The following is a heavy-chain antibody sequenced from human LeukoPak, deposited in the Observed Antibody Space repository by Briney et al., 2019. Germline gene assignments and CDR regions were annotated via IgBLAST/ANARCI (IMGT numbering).Heavy chain of an antibody. Sequence: GGSLRLSCAASGFTFSTYSMNWVRQAPGKGLEWVSSISSGSSYIYYADPLKGRFTVSRDNAKNSLYLQMSSLRAEDTAVYYCASERYNWNYAFDYWGQGILVTVSS. CDR1: GFTFSTYS. V-gene: IGHV3-21*01. D-gene: IGHD1-7*01. CDR3: ASERYNWNYAFDY. CDR2: ISSGSSYI. J-gene: IGHJ4*02.